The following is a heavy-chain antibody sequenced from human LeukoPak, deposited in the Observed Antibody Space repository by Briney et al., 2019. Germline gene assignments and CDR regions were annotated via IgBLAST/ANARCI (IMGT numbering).Heavy chain of an antibody. Sequence: ASVKVSCKASGYTFTSYGISWVRQAPGQGLEWMGWINPNSGGTNYAQKFQGRVTMTRDTSISTAYMELSRLRSDDTAVYYCARDLLGGDYDYWGQGTLVTVSS. J-gene: IGHJ4*02. D-gene: IGHD2-21*01. V-gene: IGHV1-2*02. CDR2: INPNSGGT. CDR3: ARDLLGGDYDY. CDR1: GYTFTSYG.